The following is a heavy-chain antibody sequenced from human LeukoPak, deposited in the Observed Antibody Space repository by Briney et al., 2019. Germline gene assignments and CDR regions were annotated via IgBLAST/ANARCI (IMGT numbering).Heavy chain of an antibody. V-gene: IGHV3-21*01. CDR3: ATVVSGSPLPLDYYYYMDV. CDR1: GFIFSNYN. J-gene: IGHJ6*03. Sequence: GGSLRLSCAASGFIFSNYNMNWVRQAPGKGLEWVSSISSSSNYIYYADSVKGRFTISRDNAKNSLFLQMNSLRAEDTAVYFCATVVSGSPLPLDYYYYMDVWGKGTTVTVSS. D-gene: IGHD1-26*01. CDR2: ISSSSNYI.